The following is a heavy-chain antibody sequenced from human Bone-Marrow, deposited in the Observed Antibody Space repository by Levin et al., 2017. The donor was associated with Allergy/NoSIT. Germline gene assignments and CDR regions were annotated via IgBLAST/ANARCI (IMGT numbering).Heavy chain of an antibody. Sequence: SETLSLTCTVSGGSISSYYWSWIRQPPGKGLEWIGYIYYSGSTNYNPSLKSRVTISVDTSKNQFSLKLSSVTAADTAVYYCARVATGTGLDYYYYMDVWGKGTTVTVSS. J-gene: IGHJ6*03. V-gene: IGHV4-59*01. CDR3: ARVATGTGLDYYYYMDV. CDR2: IYYSGST. D-gene: IGHD5-12*01. CDR1: GGSISSYY.